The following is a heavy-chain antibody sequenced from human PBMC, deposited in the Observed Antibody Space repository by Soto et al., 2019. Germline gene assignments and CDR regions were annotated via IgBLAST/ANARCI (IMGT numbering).Heavy chain of an antibody. Sequence: GGSLRLSCAASGFTFSSYSMNWVRQAPGKGLEWVSYISSSSSTIYYADSVKGRFTISRDNAKNSLYLQMNSLRAEDTAVYYCARDDIVVVPATAEYYYGMDVWGQGTTVTVSS. CDR2: ISSSSSTI. CDR3: ARDDIVVVPATAEYYYGMDV. D-gene: IGHD2-2*01. V-gene: IGHV3-48*01. J-gene: IGHJ6*02. CDR1: GFTFSSYS.